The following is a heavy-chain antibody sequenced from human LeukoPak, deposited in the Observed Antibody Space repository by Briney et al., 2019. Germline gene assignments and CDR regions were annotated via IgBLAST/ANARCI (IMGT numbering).Heavy chain of an antibody. V-gene: IGHV3-9*01. CDR3: AKGYSGSYYWYFDL. D-gene: IGHD1-26*01. Sequence: GGSLRVSCAASGFTFDDYAMHWVRQAPGKGLEWVSGISWNSGSIGYADSVKGRFTISRDNAKNSLYLQMNSLRAEDTALYYCAKGYSGSYYWYFDLWGRGTLVTVSS. CDR2: ISWNSGSI. J-gene: IGHJ2*01. CDR1: GFTFDDYA.